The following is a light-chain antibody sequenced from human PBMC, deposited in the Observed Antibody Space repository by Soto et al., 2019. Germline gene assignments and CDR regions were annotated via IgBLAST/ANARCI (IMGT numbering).Light chain of an antibody. Sequence: QPVVTQEPSLTVSPGGTVTLTCGSSTGAVTSGHYPYWFQQKPGQAPRTLIYDTSNKHSWTPARFSGSLLGGKAALTLSGAQPEDEAEYYCLLSYSGARPYVVFGGGTKLTVL. CDR2: DTS. V-gene: IGLV7-46*01. CDR3: LLSYSGARPYVV. CDR1: TGAVTSGHY. J-gene: IGLJ2*01.